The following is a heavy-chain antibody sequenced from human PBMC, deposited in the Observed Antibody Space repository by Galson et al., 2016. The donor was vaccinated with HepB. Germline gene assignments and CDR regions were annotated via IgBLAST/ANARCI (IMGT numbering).Heavy chain of an antibody. CDR2: MNPNSGNT. Sequence: SVKVSCKASGYTFTSYDIHWVRQATGQGLGWMGWMNPNSGNTGYAQKFQGRVTLTRSTSISTAYMELSSLRSEDTAVYYCARVYSSSWYYRDIDAFDIWGQGTMVTVSS. J-gene: IGHJ3*02. CDR1: GYTFTSYD. D-gene: IGHD6-13*01. V-gene: IGHV1-8*02. CDR3: ARVYSSSWYYRDIDAFDI.